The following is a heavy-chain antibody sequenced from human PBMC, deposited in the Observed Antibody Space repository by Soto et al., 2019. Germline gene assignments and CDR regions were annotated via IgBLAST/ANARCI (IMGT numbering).Heavy chain of an antibody. V-gene: IGHV4-59*01. CDR3: AGEADDTLVRGAFDY. J-gene: IGHJ4*02. CDR1: GGSISSYY. Sequence: HVQLPESGPGLVKPSETLSLPCTVSGGSISSYYWSWIRQPPGKGLEWFGYIYYSGSTNYNPSLKSRVAIPVETSKNQFSLKLSSVTAADTAVYYCAGEADDTLVRGAFDYWGQGTLVTVSS. CDR2: IYYSGST. D-gene: IGHD3-10*01.